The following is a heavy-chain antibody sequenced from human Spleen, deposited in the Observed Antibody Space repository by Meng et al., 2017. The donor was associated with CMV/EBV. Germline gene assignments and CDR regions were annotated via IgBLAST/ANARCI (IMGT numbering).Heavy chain of an antibody. CDR2: ISYDGSNK. J-gene: IGHJ4*02. Sequence: GESLKISCAASGFTFNNYAMHWVRQAPGKGLEWVAVISYDGSNKYYADSVKGRFTISRDNSKNTLYLQMSSLRTEDAAVYYCVRDLLCSATSRCYYFDFWGQGTLVTVSS. V-gene: IGHV3-30*04. CDR1: GFTFNNYA. D-gene: IGHD2-2*01. CDR3: VRDLLCSATSRCYYFDF.